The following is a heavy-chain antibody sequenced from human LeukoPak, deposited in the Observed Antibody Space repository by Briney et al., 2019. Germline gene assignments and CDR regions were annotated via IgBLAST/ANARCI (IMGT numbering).Heavy chain of an antibody. CDR1: GFTFSSYG. D-gene: IGHD5-18*01. Sequence: PGGSLRLSCAASGFTFSSYGMHWVRQAPGKGLEWVAVIWYDGSNKYYADSVKGRFTISRDNSKNTLYLQMNSLRAEDTAVYYCAKVDVDTVSFDYWGQGTLVTVSS. J-gene: IGHJ4*02. V-gene: IGHV3-33*06. CDR2: IWYDGSNK. CDR3: AKVDVDTVSFDY.